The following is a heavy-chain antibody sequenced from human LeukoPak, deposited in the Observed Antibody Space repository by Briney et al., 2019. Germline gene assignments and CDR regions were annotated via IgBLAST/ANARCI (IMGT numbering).Heavy chain of an antibody. CDR2: ISGRGGRT. Sequence: PGGSLRLSCAASGFTFSSYGMTWVRQAPGKGLEWVSAISGRGGRTYYADSVKGRFTISRDISKNTLYLQMNSLRAEDTAIYYCARAEDDSGTYSVGCFDFWGQGTLVTVSS. V-gene: IGHV3-23*01. CDR1: GFTFSSYG. J-gene: IGHJ4*02. D-gene: IGHD3-10*01. CDR3: ARAEDDSGTYSVGCFDF.